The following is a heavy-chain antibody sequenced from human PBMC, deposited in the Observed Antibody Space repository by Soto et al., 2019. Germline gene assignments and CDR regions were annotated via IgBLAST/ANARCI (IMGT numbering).Heavy chain of an antibody. CDR3: ASREGRYYDILTGKALNY. Sequence: SGSLNLTCSVSGGSIGSSRYYGAWTGQPPGKGREGLGRIYYSGSNYYNPYLKSRVHISVDTSKNQFYLKLSSVNAADTAVYYCASREGRYYDILTGKALNYWGQGNLVS. CDR2: IYYSGSN. V-gene: IGHV4-39*01. J-gene: IGHJ4*02. CDR1: GGSIGSSRYY. D-gene: IGHD3-9*01.